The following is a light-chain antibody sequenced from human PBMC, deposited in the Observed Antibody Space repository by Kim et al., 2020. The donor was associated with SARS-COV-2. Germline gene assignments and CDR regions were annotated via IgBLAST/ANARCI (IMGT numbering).Light chain of an antibody. CDR2: KGS. J-gene: IGKJ2*01. V-gene: IGKV2-30*01. CDR3: MLGTSRPYT. Sequence: LASLPCSSSCSLVYKDCNTYLNWFRQRRGQSPGRLIYKGSNRVSGVPDWFSGCGSGTDFTLKISRVEAEDIGIYYCMLGTSRPYTFGQGTKLEI. CDR1: CSLVYKDCNTY.